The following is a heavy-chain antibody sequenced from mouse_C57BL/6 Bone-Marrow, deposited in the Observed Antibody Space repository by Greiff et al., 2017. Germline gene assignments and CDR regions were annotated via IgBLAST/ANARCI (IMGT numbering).Heavy chain of an antibody. CDR1: GYTFTSSG. V-gene: IGHV1-81*01. J-gene: IGHJ1*03. CDR3: ARRVPGGYFDV. CDR2: IYPRSGTT. D-gene: IGHD2-14*01. Sequence: QVQLQQSGAELARPGASVKLSCKASGYTFTSSGISWVKQRTGQGLEWIGEIYPRSGTTYYNEKFKGKATLTADKSSSTAYMELRSLTSEDSAVYFCARRVPGGYFDVWGTGTTVTASS.